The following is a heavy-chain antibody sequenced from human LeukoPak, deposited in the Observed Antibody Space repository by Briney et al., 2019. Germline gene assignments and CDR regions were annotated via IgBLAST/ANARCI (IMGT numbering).Heavy chain of an antibody. CDR2: YYHTGSS. CDR3: ASVTRSMSRFFDL. V-gene: IGHV4-38-2*01. CDR1: GYSISNHYY. J-gene: IGHJ2*01. D-gene: IGHD4-17*01. Sequence: SETLSLTCAVSGYSISNHYYWGWIQQPPGKGLEWIGSYYHTGSSYYNPSLQSRVAISIDTSKNQFSLELASVTAADTAVYYCASVTRSMSRFFDLWGRGTLVIVSS.